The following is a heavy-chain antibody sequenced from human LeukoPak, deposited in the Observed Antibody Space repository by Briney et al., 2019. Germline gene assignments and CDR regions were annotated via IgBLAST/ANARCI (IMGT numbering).Heavy chain of an antibody. CDR2: INTDGSST. D-gene: IGHD1-1*01. J-gene: IGHJ4*02. CDR1: GFTFISFW. Sequence: GGSLRLSCAASGFTFISFWMHWVRQAPGKGLVWVSFINTDGSSTTYADSVKGRFTVSRDNAKNTLYLQMSGLRAEDTAVYYCAREWKKTGAFDYWGQGTLVTVSS. V-gene: IGHV3-74*01. CDR3: AREWKKTGAFDY.